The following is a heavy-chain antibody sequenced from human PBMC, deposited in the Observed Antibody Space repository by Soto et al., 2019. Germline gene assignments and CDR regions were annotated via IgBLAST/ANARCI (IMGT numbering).Heavy chain of an antibody. V-gene: IGHV3-23*01. CDR1: GFTFSSYA. CDR3: AKDLGYSTGWEPFDY. J-gene: IGHJ4*02. D-gene: IGHD6-19*01. CDR2: ISGSGIST. Sequence: EVPLLESGGGLVQPGGSLRLSCAASGFTFSSYAMSWVRQVPGKGLEWVSAISGSGISTYYADSVKGRFTISRDNSKNTLYLQMNSLRAEDTAVYYCAKDLGYSTGWEPFDYWGQGTLVTVSS.